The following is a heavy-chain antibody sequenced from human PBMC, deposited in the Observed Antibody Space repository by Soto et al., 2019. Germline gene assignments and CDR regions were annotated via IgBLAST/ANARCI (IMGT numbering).Heavy chain of an antibody. J-gene: IGHJ6*02. CDR2: IITISGTE. CDR1: GGTFSSYA. CDR3: ARSQGSSTSLEIYYYYYYGMDV. D-gene: IGHD2-2*01. V-gene: IGHV1-69*01. Sequence: QVQLVQSGAEVKKPGSSVKVSCKASGGTFSSYAISWVRQAPGQGLEWMGGIITISGTENYAQKFQGRVTITADESTSTAYMELSSLRSEDTAVYYCARSQGSSTSLEIYYYYYYGMDVWGQGTTVTVSS.